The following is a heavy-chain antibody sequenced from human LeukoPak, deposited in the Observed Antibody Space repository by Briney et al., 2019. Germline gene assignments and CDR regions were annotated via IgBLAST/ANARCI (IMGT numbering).Heavy chain of an antibody. V-gene: IGHV1-69*05. Sequence: ASVKVSCKASGGTFSSYAISWVRQAPGQGLEWMGGIIPIFGTANYAQKFQGRVTITTDESTSTAYMELSSLRSEDTVVYYCATSRLGYCSGGSCYSLDYWGQGTLVTVSS. CDR1: GGTFSSYA. D-gene: IGHD2-15*01. J-gene: IGHJ4*02. CDR2: IIPIFGTA. CDR3: ATSRLGYCSGGSCYSLDY.